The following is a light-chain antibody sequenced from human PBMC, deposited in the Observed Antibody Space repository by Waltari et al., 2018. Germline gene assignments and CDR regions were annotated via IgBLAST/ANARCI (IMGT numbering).Light chain of an antibody. CDR2: EVT. Sequence: QSALTQPASVSGSPGQSITISCTGTRRDVGNYNLVSWYQHHPGKVPKLMIYEVTKRPSGISNRFSGSKSGNTASLTISGLQAEDEGDYYCCSYAGSRIVVFGGGTKMTVL. J-gene: IGLJ2*01. CDR3: CSYAGSRIVV. CDR1: RRDVGNYNL. V-gene: IGLV2-23*02.